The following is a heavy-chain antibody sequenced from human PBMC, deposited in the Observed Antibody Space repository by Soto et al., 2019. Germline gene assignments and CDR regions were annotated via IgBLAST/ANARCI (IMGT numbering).Heavy chain of an antibody. CDR2: ISVSGGST. CDR1: GFTFSSYG. D-gene: IGHD3-10*01. J-gene: IGHJ6*03. Sequence: GGSLRLSCAASGFTFSSYGMHWVRQAPGKGLEWVSAISVSGGSTYYADSVKGRFTISRDNSKNTLYLQMNSLRAEDTAVYYCTGSMNYYYMDVWGKGTTVTVSS. CDR3: TGSMNYYYMDV. V-gene: IGHV3-23*01.